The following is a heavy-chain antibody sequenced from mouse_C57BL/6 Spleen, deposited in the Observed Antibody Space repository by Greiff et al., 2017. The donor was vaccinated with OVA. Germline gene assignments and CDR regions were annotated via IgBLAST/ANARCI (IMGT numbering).Heavy chain of an antibody. CDR1: GYTFTSYW. CDR2: IDPSDSET. V-gene: IGHV1-52*01. J-gene: IGHJ2*01. CDR3: AREGSTGFDY. D-gene: IGHD4-1*02. Sequence: QVQLKQPGAELVRPGSSVKLSCKASGYTFTSYWMHWVKQRPIQGLEWIGNIDPSDSETHYNQKFKDKATLTVDKSSSTAYMQLSSLTSEDSAVYYCAREGSTGFDYWGQGTTLTVSS.